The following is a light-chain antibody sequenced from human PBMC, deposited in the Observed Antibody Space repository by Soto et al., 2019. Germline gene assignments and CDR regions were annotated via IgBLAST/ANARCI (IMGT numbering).Light chain of an antibody. CDR3: QQRGNFSIT. V-gene: IGKV3-11*01. CDR1: QSVRSY. J-gene: IGKJ5*01. Sequence: EILLTQSPFTLSLSPGERATLSCRASQSVRSYLAWYQQKPGQAPRLLIYDASNRATGIAARFSGSGSGTDFTLTISSLEPEDFAVYYCQQRGNFSITFGQGTRLEIK. CDR2: DAS.